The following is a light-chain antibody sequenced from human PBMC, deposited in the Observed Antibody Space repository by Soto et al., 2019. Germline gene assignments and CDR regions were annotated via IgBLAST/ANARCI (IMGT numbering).Light chain of an antibody. CDR2: DAS. V-gene: IGKV3-15*01. CDR3: QQYNYWPQT. J-gene: IGKJ1*01. CDR1: QSVASD. Sequence: IVVTQSPATLSVSPGERATLSCRASQSVASDFAWYQQKPGQAPRLLIYDASTRATGIPARFSGSGSGTEFTLTISSLQSEDFAVYYCQQYNYWPQTFGQGTKVDIK.